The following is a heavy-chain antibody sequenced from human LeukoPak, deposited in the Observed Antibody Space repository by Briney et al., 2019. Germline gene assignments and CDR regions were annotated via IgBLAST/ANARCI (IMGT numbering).Heavy chain of an antibody. V-gene: IGHV3-23*01. CDR2: IGGGGPTT. D-gene: IGHD6-19*01. J-gene: IGHJ4*02. CDR1: GFTFSTYA. CDR3: ARGFLGGTDQYFDS. Sequence: GSLRLSRAASGFTFSTYAMNWVRQAPAKGLEWVSTIGGGGPTTDYADSVKDRFTISRDNSKNTLYLQMNSLRAEDTAVYFCARGFLGGTDQYFDSWGQGTLVTVSS.